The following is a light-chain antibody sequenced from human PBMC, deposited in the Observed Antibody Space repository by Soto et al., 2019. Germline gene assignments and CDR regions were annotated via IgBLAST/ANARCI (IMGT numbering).Light chain of an antibody. CDR2: EVS. CDR1: SSDVGGYNY. J-gene: IGLJ3*02. V-gene: IGLV2-14*01. Sequence: QSALAQPASVSGSPGQAITMSCTGTSSDVGGYNYVSWYQQPPGKAPKLMIYEVSNRPSGVSNRFSGSKSGNTASLTISGLQAEDEADYYCSSYTSSSTLGVFGGGTQLTVL. CDR3: SSYTSSSTLGV.